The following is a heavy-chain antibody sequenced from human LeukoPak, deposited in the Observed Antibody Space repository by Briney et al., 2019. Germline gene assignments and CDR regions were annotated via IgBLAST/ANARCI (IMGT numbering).Heavy chain of an antibody. Sequence: PSQTLSLTCAVSGGSISSGGYSWSWIRQPPGKGLEWIGYIYHSGSTYYNPSLKSRVTISVDRSKNQFSLKLSSVTAADTAVYYCARAARPYCGGDCYGLDYWGQGTLVTVSS. V-gene: IGHV4-30-2*01. CDR2: IYHSGST. CDR3: ARAARPYCGGDCYGLDY. J-gene: IGHJ4*02. CDR1: GGSISSGGYS. D-gene: IGHD2-21*02.